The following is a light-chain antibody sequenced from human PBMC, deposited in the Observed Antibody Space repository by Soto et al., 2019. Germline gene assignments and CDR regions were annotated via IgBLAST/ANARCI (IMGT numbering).Light chain of an antibody. CDR2: RAS. Sequence: IQMTQSPSTLSASLGDRVTMTCRASQSLDRDYLAWYQQKPGKAPKLLIYRASTLESGVPARFTGGGSGTAFTLTISSLEPDDFATYYCQQHQSYWSFGQGTKVDIK. CDR3: QQHQSYWS. J-gene: IGKJ1*01. CDR1: QSLDRDY. V-gene: IGKV1-5*03.